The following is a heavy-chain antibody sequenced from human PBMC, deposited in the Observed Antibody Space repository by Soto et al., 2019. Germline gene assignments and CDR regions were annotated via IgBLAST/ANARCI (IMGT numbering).Heavy chain of an antibody. J-gene: IGHJ5*02. CDR3: TKRSGTFAFDP. Sequence: GGSLRLSCAASGFTFDDYAMHWVRQAPGKGLEWVSGINWKSGSMAYADSVKGRFTTSRDNAKNSLYLQMNSLRAEDTALYYCTKRSGTFAFDPWGQGALVTVSS. V-gene: IGHV3-9*01. D-gene: IGHD6-19*01. CDR2: INWKSGSM. CDR1: GFTFDDYA.